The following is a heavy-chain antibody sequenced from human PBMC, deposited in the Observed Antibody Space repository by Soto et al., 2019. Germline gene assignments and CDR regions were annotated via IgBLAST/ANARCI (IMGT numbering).Heavy chain of an antibody. CDR1: GFTVSSGY. J-gene: IGHJ5*02. CDR2: IYTGGST. CDR3: ARAYGGNPALFDP. Sequence: EVQLVESGGGLIQPGGSLRLSCEASGFTVSSGYMSWVRQAPGKGLEWVSVIYTGGSTYYADSVKGRFTFSRDNSKTTLYLQMNSLRAEDTAVYYCARAYGGNPALFDPWGQGTLVTVSS. D-gene: IGHD4-17*01. V-gene: IGHV3-53*01.